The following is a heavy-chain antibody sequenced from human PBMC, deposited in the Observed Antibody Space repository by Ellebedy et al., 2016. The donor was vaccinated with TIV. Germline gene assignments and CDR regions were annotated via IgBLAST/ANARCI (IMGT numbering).Heavy chain of an antibody. Sequence: AASVKVSCKASGYTFTGYYMHWVRQAPGQGLEWMGWINPNSGGPNYAQKFQGRVTMNRDTSISTAYMELSRLRSDDTAVYYCARDGGATTYGMDVWGQGTTVTVSS. CDR3: ARDGGATTYGMDV. J-gene: IGHJ6*02. V-gene: IGHV1-2*02. CDR2: INPNSGGP. D-gene: IGHD1-26*01. CDR1: GYTFTGYY.